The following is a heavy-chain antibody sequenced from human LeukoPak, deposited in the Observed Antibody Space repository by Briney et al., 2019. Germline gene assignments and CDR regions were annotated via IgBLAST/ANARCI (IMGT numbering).Heavy chain of an antibody. D-gene: IGHD3-16*02. Sequence: KTSETLSLTCAVSGXSISSTNWWSWVRQPPGKGLEWIGEIYHTGSTKYNPSLESRVTISVDKSNNQFSVRLSSVTAADTAVYYCARDFYQTHALDVWGQRTLVTVSS. J-gene: IGHJ3*01. CDR3: ARDFYQTHALDV. V-gene: IGHV4-4*02. CDR2: IYHTGST. CDR1: GXSISSTNW.